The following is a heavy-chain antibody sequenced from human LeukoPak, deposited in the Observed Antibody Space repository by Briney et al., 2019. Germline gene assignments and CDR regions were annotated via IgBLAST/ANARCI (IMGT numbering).Heavy chain of an antibody. V-gene: IGHV4-59*08. CDR2: IYYSGST. CDR3: ARHYWELILGAFDI. J-gene: IGHJ3*02. D-gene: IGHD1-26*01. CDR1: GGSISSYY. Sequence: SETLFLTCTVSGGSISSYYWSWIRQPPGKGLEWIGYIYYSGSTNYNPSLKSRVTISVDASKNQFFLKLSSVTAADTAVYYCARHYWELILGAFDIWGQGTMVTVSS.